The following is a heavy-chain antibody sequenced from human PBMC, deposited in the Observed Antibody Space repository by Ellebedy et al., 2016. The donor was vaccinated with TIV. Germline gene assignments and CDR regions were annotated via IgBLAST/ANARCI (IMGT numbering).Heavy chain of an antibody. D-gene: IGHD6-19*01. CDR1: GGTFSNYA. Sequence: SVKVSXXAPGGTFSNYAISWVRQAPGQGLQWMGMIIPIFDTPKYAQKFQGRVTITADTSTSTAYMEVSSLRSEDTAVYYCARHLEQSRFETWGQGTLITVSS. CDR3: ARHLEQSRFET. CDR2: IIPIFDTP. V-gene: IGHV1-69*06. J-gene: IGHJ5*02.